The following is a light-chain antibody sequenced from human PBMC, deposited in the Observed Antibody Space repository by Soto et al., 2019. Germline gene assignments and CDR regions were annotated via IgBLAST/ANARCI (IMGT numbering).Light chain of an antibody. CDR2: GSS. V-gene: IGKV3-20*01. CDR3: QQYGSSPYT. CDR1: QSVRNNY. J-gene: IGKJ2*01. Sequence: EIVLTQSPGTLSLSPGERATLSCRASQSVRNNYLAWYQQKPGQAPRLVIYGSSSRATGIPDRFSGSGSGTDFTLTISRLEPEDFEVYYCQQYGSSPYTFGQGTKLEIK.